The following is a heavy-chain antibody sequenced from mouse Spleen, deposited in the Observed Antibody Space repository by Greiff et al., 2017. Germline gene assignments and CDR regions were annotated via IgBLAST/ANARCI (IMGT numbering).Heavy chain of an antibody. CDR3: ARGYGNYGGYYFDY. CDR2: IDPANGNT. J-gene: IGHJ2*01. Sequence: EVQLQQSGAELVKPGASVKLSCTASGFNIKDTYMHWVKQRPEQGLEWIGRIDPANGNTKYDPKFQGKATITADTSSNTAYLQLSSLTSEDTAVYYCARGYGNYGGYYFDYWGQGTTLTVSS. CDR1: GFNIKDTY. D-gene: IGHD2-1*01. V-gene: IGHV14-3*02.